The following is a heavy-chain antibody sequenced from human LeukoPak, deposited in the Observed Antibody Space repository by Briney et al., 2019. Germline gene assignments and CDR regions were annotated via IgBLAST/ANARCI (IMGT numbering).Heavy chain of an antibody. V-gene: IGHV3-23*01. J-gene: IGHJ4*02. D-gene: IGHD5-18*01. Sequence: GGSLSLSCVASGFTFSNYGMSWVRQAPGKGLEWVSYFSGSGSRTYYADSVKGRFTISRDNSKNTLFPQMNSLRAEDTAVYYCAKGHSYGFEHWGQGTLVTVSS. CDR3: AKGHSYGFEH. CDR1: GFTFSNYG. CDR2: FSGSGSRT.